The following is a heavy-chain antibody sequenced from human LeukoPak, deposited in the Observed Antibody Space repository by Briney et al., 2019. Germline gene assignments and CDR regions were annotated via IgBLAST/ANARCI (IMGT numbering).Heavy chain of an antibody. CDR1: GFTLSGHS. CDR2: ISPTSAYI. Sequence: GGSLRLSCAATGFTLSGHSMNWVRQAPGKGLDWVSSISPTSAYIYYQDSVKGRFTISRDDAKNSLYLQMNSLRAEDTAVYYCASLTIFGVGGGQGTLVTVSS. V-gene: IGHV3-21*01. D-gene: IGHD3-3*01. CDR3: ASLTIFGVG. J-gene: IGHJ4*02.